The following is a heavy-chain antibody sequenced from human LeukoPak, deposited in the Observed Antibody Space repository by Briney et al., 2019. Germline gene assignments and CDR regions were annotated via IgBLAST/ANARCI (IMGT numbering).Heavy chain of an antibody. CDR3: ARGGGGISDFLTTYPGASLSFDY. V-gene: IGHV3-23*01. J-gene: IGHJ4*02. D-gene: IGHD3-9*01. CDR2: LGISGDYA. Sequence: TGGSLRLSCVASGFTLSSYAVSWVRQAPGKGLQWVSSLGISGDYAWYAGSVKGRFTISRDSSKNTLYLQMNRLGAEDTAVYYWARGGGGISDFLTTYPGASLSFDYWGQGALVTVPS. CDR1: GFTLSSYA.